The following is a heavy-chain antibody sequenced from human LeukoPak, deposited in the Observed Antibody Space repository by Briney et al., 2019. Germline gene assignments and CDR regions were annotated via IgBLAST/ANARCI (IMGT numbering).Heavy chain of an antibody. D-gene: IGHD1-26*01. CDR2: VYYTGNT. Sequence: AETLSHTCTVSGGSINYYYWSWIRQPPGKGLEWIGYVYYTGNTNYNPSLKSRVTMSVDTSKNQFSLKLSSVTAADTAIYYCARLGSYFDYWGQGTLVTVSS. J-gene: IGHJ4*02. V-gene: IGHV4-59*01. CDR1: GGSINYYY. CDR3: ARLGSYFDY.